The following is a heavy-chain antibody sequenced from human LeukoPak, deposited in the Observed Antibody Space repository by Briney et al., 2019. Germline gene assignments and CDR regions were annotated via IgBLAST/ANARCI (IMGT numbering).Heavy chain of an antibody. V-gene: IGHV4-59*01. CDR1: GGSISSYY. D-gene: IGHD4-17*01. J-gene: IGHJ4*02. CDR3: ARSYGDYVNFDY. Sequence: PSETLSLICTVSGGSISSYYWSWIRQPPGKGLEWIGYIYYSGSTNYNPSLKSRVTMSVDTSKNQFSLRLSSVTAADTAVYYCARSYGDYVNFDYWGQGTLVTVSS. CDR2: IYYSGST.